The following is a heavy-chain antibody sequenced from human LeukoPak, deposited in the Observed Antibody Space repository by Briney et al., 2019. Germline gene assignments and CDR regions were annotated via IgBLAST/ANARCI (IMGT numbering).Heavy chain of an antibody. J-gene: IGHJ4*02. CDR3: ARSHNNFADY. CDR2: IYYSGST. V-gene: IGHV4-39*01. Sequence: PSETLSLTCTVSGGSLSSSNYYWGWIRQPPGMGLEWVGSIYYSGSTYYNPSLKSRVTISVDTSKNQFSLKLSSVTAADTAVYYCARSHNNFADYWGQGALVTVSS. CDR1: GGSLSSSNYY. D-gene: IGHD4-11*01.